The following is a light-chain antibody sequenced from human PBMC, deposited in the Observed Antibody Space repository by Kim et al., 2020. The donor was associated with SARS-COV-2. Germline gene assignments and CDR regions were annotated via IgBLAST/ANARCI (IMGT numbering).Light chain of an antibody. J-gene: IGKJ1*01. CDR2: AAS. CDR3: QQSYSTPPT. V-gene: IGKV1-39*01. CDR1: QTISGY. Sequence: ALVGDKVTITGRAGQTISGYLNWYQQKPGKAPKLLIYAASSLLGGVPSRFSGSGSGTDFPLTISSLQPEDFATYHCQQSYSTPPTFGQGTKVEIK.